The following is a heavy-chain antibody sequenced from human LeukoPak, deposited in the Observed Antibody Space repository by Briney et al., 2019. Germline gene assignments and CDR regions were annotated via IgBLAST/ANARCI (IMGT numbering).Heavy chain of an antibody. CDR2: ISGSGGST. V-gene: IGHV3-23*01. Sequence: GGSLRLSSAASGFTFSSYAMSWVRQAPGKGLEWVSAISGSGGSTYYADSMKGRFTISRDNSKNTLYLQMNSLRAEDTAVYYCANSLWDASDYWGQGTLVTVSS. CDR3: ANSLWDASDY. D-gene: IGHD1-26*01. J-gene: IGHJ4*02. CDR1: GFTFSSYA.